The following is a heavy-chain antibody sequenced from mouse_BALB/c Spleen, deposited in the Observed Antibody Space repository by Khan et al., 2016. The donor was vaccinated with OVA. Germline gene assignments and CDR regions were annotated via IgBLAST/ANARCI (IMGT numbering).Heavy chain of an antibody. CDR1: GFSLTSYG. D-gene: IGHD1-1*01. V-gene: IGHV2-9*02. J-gene: IGHJ4*01. CDR2: IWAGGST. CDR3: DRDLHYRVDY. Sequence: QVQLKESGPGLVAPSQSLSITCTVSGFSLTSYGVHWVRQPPGKGLEWLGVIWAGGSTNYNSALMSRLSISKDNSKSQVFLKMNSLQTDDTARYGDDRDLHYRVDYWGQRTSVTVSS.